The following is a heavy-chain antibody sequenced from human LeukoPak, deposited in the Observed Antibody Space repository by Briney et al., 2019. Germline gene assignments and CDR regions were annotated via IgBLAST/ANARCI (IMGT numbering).Heavy chain of an antibody. CDR1: GYTFTDYY. CDR2: VDPEDGET. Sequence: ASVKVSCKVSGYTFTDYYMHWVQQAPGKGLEWMGLVDPEDGETIYAEKFQGRVTITADTSTDTAYMELSSLRSDDTAVYCCAREGFSQGSYYWGYYFDYWGQGTLVTVSS. J-gene: IGHJ4*02. CDR3: AREGFSQGSYYWGYYFDY. D-gene: IGHD1-26*01. V-gene: IGHV1-69-2*01.